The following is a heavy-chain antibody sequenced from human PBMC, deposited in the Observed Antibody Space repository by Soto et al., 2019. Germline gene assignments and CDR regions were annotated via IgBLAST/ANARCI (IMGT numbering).Heavy chain of an antibody. D-gene: IGHD3-22*01. CDR1: GFSLGTSGMC. CDR2: IDWADDK. CDR3: ARTYYYDSSGYYAGYFDY. J-gene: IGHJ4*02. V-gene: IGHV2-70*01. Sequence: ASGPTLVNPTQTLTLTCTFSGFSLGTSGMCVSWIRQPPGKALEGLALIDWADDKYYSTSLKTRLTISKDTSKNQVVLTMTNMDPVDTATYYCARTYYYDSSGYYAGYFDYWGQGTLVTVSS.